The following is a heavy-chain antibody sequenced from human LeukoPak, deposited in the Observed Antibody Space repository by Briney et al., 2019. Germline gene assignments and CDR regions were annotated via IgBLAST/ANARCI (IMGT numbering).Heavy chain of an antibody. CDR1: GFTLSSYA. V-gene: IGHV3-21*01. CDR3: ARTRGLIVVVTAPTYFYMDV. J-gene: IGHJ6*03. Sequence: KPGGSLRLSCAASGFTLSSYAMSWVRQAPGKGLEWVSAISVSGNTYHADSVKGRFTISRDNAKNSLSLQMNSLRAEDTAVYYCARTRGLIVVVTAPTYFYMDVWGKGTTVTVSS. D-gene: IGHD2-21*02. CDR2: ISVSGNT.